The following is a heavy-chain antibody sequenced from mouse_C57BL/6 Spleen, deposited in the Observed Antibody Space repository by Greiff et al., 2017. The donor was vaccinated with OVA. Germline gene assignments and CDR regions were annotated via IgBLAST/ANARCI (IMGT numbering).Heavy chain of an antibody. CDR3: APHYYGSSYGSAWFAY. CDR2: INPINGGT. J-gene: IGHJ3*01. Sequence: EVQLQQSGPELVKPGASVKISCKASGYTFTDYYMNWVKQSHGKSLEWIGDINPINGGTSYNQKFKGKATLTVDKSSSTAYMELRSLTSEDSAVYYCAPHYYGSSYGSAWFAYWAQGTLVTVSA. CDR1: GYTFTDYY. V-gene: IGHV1-26*01. D-gene: IGHD1-1*01.